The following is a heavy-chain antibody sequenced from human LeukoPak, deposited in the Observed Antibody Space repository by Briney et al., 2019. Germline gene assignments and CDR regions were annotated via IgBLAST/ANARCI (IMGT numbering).Heavy chain of an antibody. CDR1: GGSISSYY. Sequence: PSETLSLTCTVSGGSISSYYWSWIRQPPGKGLEWIGYIYCSGSTNYNPSLKSRVTISVDTSKNQFSLKLSSVTAADTAVYYCAREAVATGGVDYWGQGTLVTVSS. CDR2: IYCSGST. CDR3: AREAVATGGVDY. D-gene: IGHD5-12*01. J-gene: IGHJ4*02. V-gene: IGHV4-59*01.